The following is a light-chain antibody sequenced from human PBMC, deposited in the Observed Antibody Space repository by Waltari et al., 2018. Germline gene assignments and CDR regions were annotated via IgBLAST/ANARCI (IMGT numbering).Light chain of an antibody. V-gene: IGLV2-14*03. J-gene: IGLJ2*01. CDR3: SSYTTYGTFVI. CDR2: DVN. CDR1: NSDVGNYDF. Sequence: QSALTQPASVSGSPGQSLTISCTGTNSDVGNYDFVSWYQQCPGKAPQLIIYDVNKRPSGLSNRFSGSKSGNTASLTISGLQAEDEAVYYCSSYTTYGTFVIFGEGTKLTVL.